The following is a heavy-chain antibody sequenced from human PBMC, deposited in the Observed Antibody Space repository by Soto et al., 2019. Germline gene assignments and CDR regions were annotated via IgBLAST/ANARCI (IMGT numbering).Heavy chain of an antibody. CDR2: MNPNSGNT. V-gene: IGHV1-8*01. Sequence: ASVTVSCKASGYTFTSYDINWVRQATGQGLEWMGWMNPNSGNTGYAQKFQGRVTMTRNTSISTAYMELSSLRSEDTAVYYCATKAEYSSSLGYWGQGTLVTVSS. CDR1: GYTFTSYD. D-gene: IGHD6-6*01. J-gene: IGHJ4*02. CDR3: ATKAEYSSSLGY.